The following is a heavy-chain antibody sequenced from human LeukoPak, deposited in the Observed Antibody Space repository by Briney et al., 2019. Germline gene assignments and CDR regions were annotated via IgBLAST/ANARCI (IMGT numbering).Heavy chain of an antibody. CDR1: GFTLTSSA. Sequence: GGSLRLSCAASGFTLTSSAMHWVRQAPGKGLEWVALISSRGNEIVHTNSVKGRFTISRDTSKNTLYLQMNDLRVDDTAVYYCAKDLPSSWTIDHWGQGILVTVSS. V-gene: IGHV3-30*18. J-gene: IGHJ4*02. CDR3: AKDLPSSWTIDH. CDR2: ISSRGNEI. D-gene: IGHD3/OR15-3a*01.